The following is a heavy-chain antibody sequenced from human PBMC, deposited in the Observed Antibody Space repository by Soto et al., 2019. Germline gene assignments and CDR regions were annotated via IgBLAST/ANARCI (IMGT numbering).Heavy chain of an antibody. CDR1: EFSFSTYN. CDR2: ISSTSSNI. Sequence: EVQLVESGGGLVKPGGSLRLSCVASEFSFSTYNMNWVRQAPGKGLEWVSFISSTSSNIHYADSVKGRFTISRDNAKNSLYLQRNSRRAEETAVYYCARDPAADGYYGMDVWGQGTTVTVSS. D-gene: IGHD6-13*01. CDR3: ARDPAADGYYGMDV. J-gene: IGHJ6*02. V-gene: IGHV3-21*01.